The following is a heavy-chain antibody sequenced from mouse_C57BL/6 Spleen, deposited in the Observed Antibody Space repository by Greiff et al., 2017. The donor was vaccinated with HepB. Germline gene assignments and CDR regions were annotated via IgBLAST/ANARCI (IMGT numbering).Heavy chain of an antibody. V-gene: IGHV2-2*01. J-gene: IGHJ4*01. CDR2: IWSGGST. Sequence: QVQLQQSGPGLVQPSQSLSITCTVSGFSLTSYGVHWVRQSPGKGLEWLGVIWSGGSTDYNAAFISRLSISKDNSKSQVFFKMNSLQADDTAIYYCARGKVVAPYAMDYWGQGTSVTVSS. D-gene: IGHD1-1*01. CDR1: GFSLTSYG. CDR3: ARGKVVAPYAMDY.